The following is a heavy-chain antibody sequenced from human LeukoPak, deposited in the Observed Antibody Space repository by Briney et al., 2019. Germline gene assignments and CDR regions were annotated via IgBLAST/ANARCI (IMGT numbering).Heavy chain of an antibody. CDR1: GYSLSSYY. J-gene: IGHJ4*02. V-gene: IGHV1-46*01. Sequence: GASVKVSCKASGYSLSSYYMHWVRHAPGQGLEWMGLINPNTGRTAYAQKFQGRVTMTGDTSTSTVYMELNSLRSEDTAIYYCARGGVRFLDHWGQGTLVTVSS. CDR2: INPNTGRT. CDR3: ARGGVRFLDH. D-gene: IGHD3-3*01.